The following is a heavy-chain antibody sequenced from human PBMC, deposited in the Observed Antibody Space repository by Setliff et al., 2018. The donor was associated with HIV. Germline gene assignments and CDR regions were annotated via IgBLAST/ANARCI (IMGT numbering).Heavy chain of an antibody. V-gene: IGHV1-2*02. CDR1: GYTFTGYY. CDR3: ARDLRDGFEEWFSTLDDGMDV. Sequence: ASVKVSCKGSGYTFTGYYVHWVRQAPGQGLEWMGNINPHTGVTKYAEKFQGRVTMTRDTSINTIYMELSRLRSDDTAVYYCARDLRDGFEEWFSTLDDGMDVWGQGTTVTVSS. D-gene: IGHD3-3*01. CDR2: INPHTGVT. J-gene: IGHJ6*02.